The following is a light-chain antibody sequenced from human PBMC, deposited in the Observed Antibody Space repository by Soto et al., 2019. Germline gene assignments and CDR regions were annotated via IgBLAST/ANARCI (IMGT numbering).Light chain of an antibody. J-gene: IGKJ2*01. CDR2: KAF. CDR1: QSIVYSDGNAY. CDR3: MQGTHWPPVT. Sequence: DVVMTQSPLSLPVTLGQPASISCRSSQSIVYSDGNAYLSWFQQRPGQSPRRLIYKAFNLDSGVPDRLSGSGSGTDFTLKISRVEAEDVGVYYCMQGTHWPPVTFGQGTKLEIK. V-gene: IGKV2-30*01.